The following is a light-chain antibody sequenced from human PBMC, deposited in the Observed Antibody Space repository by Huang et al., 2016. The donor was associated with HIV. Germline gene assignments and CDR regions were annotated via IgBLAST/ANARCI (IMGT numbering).Light chain of an antibody. V-gene: IGKV3-11*01. J-gene: IGKJ2*01. Sequence: EIVLTQSPATLSLSPGERATLSCRASQSVGGYLAWYQQKPGQAPRLLMYDTSTRATGIPARFSGSGSETDYTLTSSSLEPEDFAVYYCQQPGSFGQGTKVDIK. CDR2: DTS. CDR1: QSVGGY. CDR3: QQPGS.